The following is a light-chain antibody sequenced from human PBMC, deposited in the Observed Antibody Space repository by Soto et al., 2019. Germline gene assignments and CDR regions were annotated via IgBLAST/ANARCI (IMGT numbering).Light chain of an antibody. CDR2: SHN. J-gene: IGLJ1*01. V-gene: IGLV1-44*01. CDR1: SSNIGSNP. CDR3: AAWDDSLHGHV. Sequence: QSVLTQPPSTSGTPGQRVTISCSGSSSNIGSNPVNWYQQLPGSAPKLLIYSHNQRPSGVPDRFSASKSGTSASLAISGLQYEDEADYYCAAWDDSLHGHVFGTGTKLTVL.